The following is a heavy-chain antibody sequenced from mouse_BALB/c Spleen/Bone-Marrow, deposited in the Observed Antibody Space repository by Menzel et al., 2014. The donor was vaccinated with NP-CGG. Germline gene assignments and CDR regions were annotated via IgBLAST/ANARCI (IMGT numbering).Heavy chain of an antibody. V-gene: IGHV4-1*02. CDR2: INPDSTTI. CDR1: GFDFSRYW. CDR3: ARLGYYGGFAY. Sequence: DVKLVESGGGLVQPGGSLKPSCAASGFDFSRYWMGWVRQAPGKGLGWIGEINPDSTTINYTPSLKYKFIISRDNAKNTLFLQMSNVRSENTALYYCARLGYYGGFAYWGQGTLVTVSA. J-gene: IGHJ3*01. D-gene: IGHD2-3*01.